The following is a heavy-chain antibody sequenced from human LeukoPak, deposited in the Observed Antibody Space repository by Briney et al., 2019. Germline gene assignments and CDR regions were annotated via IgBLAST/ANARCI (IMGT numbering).Heavy chain of an antibody. CDR3: ARGGLGIGDFDI. CDR2: IWYDGSNK. CDR1: GFTFSSYG. J-gene: IGHJ3*02. Sequence: GGSLRLSCAASGFTFSSYGMHWVRQAPGKGLEWVAVIWYDGSNKYCADSVKGRFTISRDNSKNTLYLQMNSLRAEDTAVYYCARGGLGIGDFDIWGQGTMVTVSS. D-gene: IGHD7-27*01. V-gene: IGHV3-33*01.